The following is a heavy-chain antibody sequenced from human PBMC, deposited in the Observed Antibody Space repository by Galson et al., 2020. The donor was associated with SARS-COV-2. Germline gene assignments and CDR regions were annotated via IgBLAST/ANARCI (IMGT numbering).Heavy chain of an antibody. D-gene: IGHD5-12*01. J-gene: IGHJ4*02. Sequence: GGSLRLSCAASGFTFKNFDMSWVRQAPGKGLEWIATVSRSGPGTFYADSVKGRFTTSRDNDKNTLSLQMRSLRADDTALYYCAKDPGYSYGTYFDSWGQGTLVTVSS. CDR3: AKDPGYSYGTYFDS. CDR1: GFTFKNFD. CDR2: VSRSGPGT. V-gene: IGHV3-23*01.